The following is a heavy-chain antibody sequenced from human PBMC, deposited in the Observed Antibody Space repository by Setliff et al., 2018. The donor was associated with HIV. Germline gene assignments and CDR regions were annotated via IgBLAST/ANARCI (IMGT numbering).Heavy chain of an antibody. CDR3: VRDASPDYDSGGYSAGGH. CDR1: GFSFSDFW. J-gene: IGHJ4*02. CDR2: VYSAGTTT. D-gene: IGHD3-22*01. V-gene: IGHV3-74*01. Sequence: PGGSLRLSCAASGFSFSDFWMHWVRQVPGKSLAWVSRVYSAGTTTTYADSVKGRFTISRDNGKNTLYLQLNSLRAEDSAVYYCVRDASPDYDSGGYSAGGHWGRGTLVTVSS.